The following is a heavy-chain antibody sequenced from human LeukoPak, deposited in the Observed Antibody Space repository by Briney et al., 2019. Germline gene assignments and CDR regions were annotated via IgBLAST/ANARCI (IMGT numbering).Heavy chain of an antibody. J-gene: IGHJ6*02. CDR2: IYYSGST. V-gene: IGHV4-59*08. Sequence: KASETLSLTCTVSGGSISSYYWSWIRQPPGKGLEWIGYIYYSGSTNYNPSLKSRVTISADTSKNQFSLKLSSVTAADTAVYYCARRYRYCSGGSCRYYYYGMDVWGQGTTVTVSS. D-gene: IGHD2-15*01. CDR3: ARRYRYCSGGSCRYYYYGMDV. CDR1: GGSISSYY.